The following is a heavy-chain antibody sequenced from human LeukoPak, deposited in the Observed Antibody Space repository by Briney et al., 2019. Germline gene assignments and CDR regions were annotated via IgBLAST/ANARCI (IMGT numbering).Heavy chain of an antibody. CDR3: SRESVGLAGTRWFDP. CDR1: GFTFSSYG. D-gene: IGHD6-19*01. Sequence: PGGSLRLSCAASGFTFSSYGMHWFRQAPGKGLEWVAFIRYDGSNKYYADSVKGRFTISRDNSKNTVYLQMNSLRVEDTAVYYCSRESVGLAGTRWFDPWGQGTLVTVSS. CDR2: IRYDGSNK. J-gene: IGHJ5*02. V-gene: IGHV3-30*02.